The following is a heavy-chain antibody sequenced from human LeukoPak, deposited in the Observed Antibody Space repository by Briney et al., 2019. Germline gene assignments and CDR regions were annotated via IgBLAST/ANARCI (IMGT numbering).Heavy chain of an antibody. Sequence: GGSLRLSCAASGFRFSTYDVHWVRQATGKGLEWVSTIGIAGDTYYPGSVKGRFTISRENAKKSLYLQMNSLRAGDTAVYYCVRGGYCSGGTCYKDDAFDIWGQGTMVIVSS. CDR3: VRGGYCSGGTCYKDDAFDI. V-gene: IGHV3-13*01. CDR1: GFRFSTYD. CDR2: IGIAGDT. J-gene: IGHJ3*02. D-gene: IGHD2-15*01.